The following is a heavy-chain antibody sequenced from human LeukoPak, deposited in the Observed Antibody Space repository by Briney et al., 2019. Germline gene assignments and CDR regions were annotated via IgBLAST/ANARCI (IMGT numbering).Heavy chain of an antibody. CDR3: AKDITPVLGSAFDI. D-gene: IGHD1-26*01. V-gene: IGHV3-9*03. CDR1: GFTFSSYA. J-gene: IGHJ3*02. CDR2: ISWNSGSI. Sequence: GGSLRLSYTASGFTFSSYAMHWVRQAPGKGLEWVSGISWNSGSIGYADSVKGRFTISRDNAKNSLYLQMNSLRAEDMALYYCAKDITPVLGSAFDIWGQGTMVTVSS.